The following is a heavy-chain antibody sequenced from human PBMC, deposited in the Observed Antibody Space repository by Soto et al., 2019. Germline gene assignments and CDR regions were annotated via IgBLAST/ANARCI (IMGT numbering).Heavy chain of an antibody. CDR2: INAGNGNT. CDR1: GYTFTNYA. CDR3: ARAPLWFGELFPPNFQH. V-gene: IGHV1-3*01. Sequence: ASVKVSCKASGYTFTNYAMHWVRQAPGQRLEWMGWINAGNGNTKYSQKFQGRVTITRDTSASTAYMELSSLRSEDTAVYYCARAPLWFGELFPPNFQHWGQGTLVTVSS. J-gene: IGHJ1*01. D-gene: IGHD3-10*01.